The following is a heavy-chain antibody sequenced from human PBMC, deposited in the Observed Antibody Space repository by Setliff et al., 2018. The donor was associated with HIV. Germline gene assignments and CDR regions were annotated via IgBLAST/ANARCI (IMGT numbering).Heavy chain of an antibody. J-gene: IGHJ3*02. V-gene: IGHV4-31*01. D-gene: IGHD2-21*02. CDR1: GGSISSGGYY. CDR3: ARNCGGDCSGDAFDI. CDR2: IYYSGST. Sequence: SETLSLTCTVSGGSISSGGYYWSWIRQHPGKGLEWIGYIYYSGSTYYNPSLKSLVTISVDTSKNQFSLKLSSVTAADTAVYYCARNCGGDCSGDAFDIWGQGTMVT.